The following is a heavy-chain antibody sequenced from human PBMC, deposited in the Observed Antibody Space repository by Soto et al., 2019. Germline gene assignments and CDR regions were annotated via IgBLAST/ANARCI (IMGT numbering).Heavy chain of an antibody. J-gene: IGHJ4*02. V-gene: IGHV4-59*01. CDR2: IYYSGST. Sequence: PSETLSLTCTVSGGSISSYYWSWIRQPPGKGLEWIGYIYYSGSTNYNSSLKSRVTISVDTSKNQFSLKLSSVTAADTAVYYCARGGSGWYYFDYWGQGTLVTVSS. CDR3: ARGGSGWYYFDY. CDR1: GGSISSYY. D-gene: IGHD6-19*01.